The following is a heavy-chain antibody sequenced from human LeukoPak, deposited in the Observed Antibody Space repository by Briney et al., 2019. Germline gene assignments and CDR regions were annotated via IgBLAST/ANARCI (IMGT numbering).Heavy chain of an antibody. Sequence: SETLSLTCTVSGVAVSTTSHYWGWMRQAPGKGPEWIGSIHYSGSTSYKSSLKSRVTLSVDTSKNQFSLKLRSVTAADTAVYYCARPAPEYCSVTSCWGTWGQGTLVTVAS. CDR3: ARPAPEYCSVTSCWGT. CDR2: IHYSGST. V-gene: IGHV4-39*01. D-gene: IGHD2-2*01. J-gene: IGHJ5*02. CDR1: GVAVSTTSHY.